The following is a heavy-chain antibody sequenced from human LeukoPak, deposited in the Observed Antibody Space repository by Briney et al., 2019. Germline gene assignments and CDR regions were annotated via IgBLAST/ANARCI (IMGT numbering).Heavy chain of an antibody. J-gene: IGHJ4*02. D-gene: IGHD6-13*01. V-gene: IGHV4-38-2*02. CDR1: GYSISSGYY. CDR3: ARVTGYVMEDYFDY. Sequence: SETLSLTCSVSGYSISSGYYWGWIRQPPGKGLEWIGSIYHSGSTYYNPSLKSRVTISVDTSKNQFSLKLSSVTAADTAVYYCARVTGYVMEDYFDYWGQGTLVTVSS. CDR2: IYHSGST.